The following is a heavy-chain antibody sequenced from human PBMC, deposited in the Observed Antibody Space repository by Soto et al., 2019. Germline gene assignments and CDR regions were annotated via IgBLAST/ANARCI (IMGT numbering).Heavy chain of an antibody. D-gene: IGHD6-13*01. CDR2: INHSGST. J-gene: IGHJ4*02. CDR1: GGSFSGYY. V-gene: IGHV4-34*01. Sequence: LETLSLTCAVYGGSFSGYYWSWIRQPPGKGLEWIGEINHSGSTNYNPSLKSRVTISVDTSKNQFSLKLSSVTAADTAVYYCARGRRVLMREQQLVRSHFDYWGQGTLVTVSS. CDR3: ARGRRVLMREQQLVRSHFDY.